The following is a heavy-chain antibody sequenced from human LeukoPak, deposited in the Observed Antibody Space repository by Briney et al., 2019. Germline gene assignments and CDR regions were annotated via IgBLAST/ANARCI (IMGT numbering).Heavy chain of an antibody. CDR2: ISSSGSTI. CDR1: GFTFSNAW. V-gene: IGHV3-11*01. D-gene: IGHD3-22*01. Sequence: PGGSLRLSCAASGFTFSNAWMSWVRQAPGKGLEWVSYISSSGSTIYYADSVKGRFTISRDNAKKSLYLQMNRLRAEDTAVYYCARDSSGYYAADYWGQGTLVTVSS. CDR3: ARDSSGYYAADY. J-gene: IGHJ4*02.